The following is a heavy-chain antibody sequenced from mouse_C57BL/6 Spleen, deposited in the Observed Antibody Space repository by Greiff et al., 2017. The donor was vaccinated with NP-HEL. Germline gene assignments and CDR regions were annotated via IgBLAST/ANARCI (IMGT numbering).Heavy chain of an antibody. J-gene: IGHJ1*03. CDR3: ARGYYGSSYWYFDV. Sequence: EVMLVESGGGLVKPGGSLKLSCAASGFTFSSYAMSWVRQTPEKRLEWVATISDGGSYTYYPDNVKGRFTISRDNAKNNLYLQMSHLKSEDTAMYYCARGYYGSSYWYFDVWGTGTTVTVSS. D-gene: IGHD1-1*01. V-gene: IGHV5-4*03. CDR1: GFTFSSYA. CDR2: ISDGGSYT.